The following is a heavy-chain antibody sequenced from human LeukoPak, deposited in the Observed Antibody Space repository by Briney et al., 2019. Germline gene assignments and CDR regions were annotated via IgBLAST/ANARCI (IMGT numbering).Heavy chain of an antibody. CDR2: IGHDVVST. J-gene: IGHJ4*02. V-gene: IGHV3-23*01. Sequence: GGSLRLSCAASGFTFSSHAMSWVRQAPGKGLEWASAIGHDVVSTYYAESVKGRFTISRDNSKNTLYLQMNSLRADDTATYYCARDSPLLTVWGQGTLVTVSS. CDR3: ARDSPLLTV. D-gene: IGHD3-9*01. CDR1: GFTFSSHA.